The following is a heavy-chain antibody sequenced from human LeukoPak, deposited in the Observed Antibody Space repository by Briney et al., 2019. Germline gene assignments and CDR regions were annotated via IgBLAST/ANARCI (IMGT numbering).Heavy chain of an antibody. CDR2: INHSGST. CDR1: GGSISSSGYY. CDR3: ARDRYSSGWYEG. V-gene: IGHV4-39*07. Sequence: SETLSLTCTVSGGSISSSGYYWSWIRQPPGKGLEWIGEINHSGSTNYNPSLKSRVTISVDTSKNQFSLKLSSVTAADTAVYYCARDRYSSGWYEGWGQGTLVTVSS. J-gene: IGHJ4*02. D-gene: IGHD6-19*01.